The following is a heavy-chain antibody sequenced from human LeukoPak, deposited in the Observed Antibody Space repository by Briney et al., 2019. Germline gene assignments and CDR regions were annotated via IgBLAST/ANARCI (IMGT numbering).Heavy chain of an antibody. V-gene: IGHV1-2*02. Sequence: ASVKVSCKASGYTFTGHYMHWARQAPGQGLEWMGWINPNSGGTNYAQKFQGRVTMTRDTSISTAYMELSRLRSDDTAVYYCARGGSYYSWFDPWGQGTLVTVSS. CDR1: GYTFTGHY. CDR2: INPNSGGT. CDR3: ARGGSYYSWFDP. J-gene: IGHJ5*02. D-gene: IGHD1-26*01.